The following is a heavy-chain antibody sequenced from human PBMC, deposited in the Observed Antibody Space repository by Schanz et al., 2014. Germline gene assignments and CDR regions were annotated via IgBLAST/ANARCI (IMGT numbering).Heavy chain of an antibody. V-gene: IGHV3-7*03. D-gene: IGHD6-6*01. CDR1: GITFSDYA. CDR3: VKDVSWGGQLGKENRGFDY. Sequence: VQLVESGGALEQPGGSLRLSCAASGITFSDYAMSWVRQAPGKGLEWVANINQDGSDKSYVDSVKGRFTISRDNAKNSLYLQMDSLRAEDTAFYYCVKDVSWGGQLGKENRGFDYWGQGTLVTVSS. J-gene: IGHJ4*02. CDR2: INQDGSDK.